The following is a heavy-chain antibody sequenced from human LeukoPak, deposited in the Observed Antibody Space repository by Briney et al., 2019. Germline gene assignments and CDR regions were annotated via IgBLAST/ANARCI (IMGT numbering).Heavy chain of an antibody. D-gene: IGHD1-1*01. V-gene: IGHV4-38-2*01. CDR2: IYHSGTA. CDR3: ATVHDGNWFDP. CDR1: GYSISSGYY. Sequence: PSETLSLTCVVSGYSISSGYYWGWIRQPPGKGLEWIGSIYHSGTAYYNPSLKSRVTISVDTSRNQFSLKLSSVTAADTAVYYCATVHDGNWFDPWGQGTLVTVSP. J-gene: IGHJ5*02.